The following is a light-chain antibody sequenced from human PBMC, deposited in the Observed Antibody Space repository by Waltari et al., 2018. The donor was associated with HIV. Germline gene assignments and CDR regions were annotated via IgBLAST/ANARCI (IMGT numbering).Light chain of an antibody. Sequence: DIQMTQSPSTLSASVGDRVTITCRASQSISSWLAWYQQKPGKAPKLLIYKASNLESGVPSRFSGSGSGTEFTLTISSLQPDDFATYYCQEYNSYSWTFGQGTKVELK. CDR2: KAS. V-gene: IGKV1-5*03. CDR1: QSISSW. J-gene: IGKJ1*01. CDR3: QEYNSYSWT.